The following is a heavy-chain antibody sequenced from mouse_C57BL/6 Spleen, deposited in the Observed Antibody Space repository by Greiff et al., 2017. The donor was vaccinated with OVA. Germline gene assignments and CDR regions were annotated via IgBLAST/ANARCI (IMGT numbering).Heavy chain of an antibody. CDR2: ISSGSSTI. CDR3: AKVMTTVVPMDY. J-gene: IGHJ4*01. Sequence: EVMLVESGGGLVKPGGSLKLSCAASGFTFSDYGMHWVRQAPEKGLGWVAYISSGSSTIYYADTVKGRFTISRDNAKNTLFLQMTSLRSEDTAMYYCAKVMTTVVPMDYWGQGTSVTVSS. D-gene: IGHD1-1*01. V-gene: IGHV5-17*01. CDR1: GFTFSDYG.